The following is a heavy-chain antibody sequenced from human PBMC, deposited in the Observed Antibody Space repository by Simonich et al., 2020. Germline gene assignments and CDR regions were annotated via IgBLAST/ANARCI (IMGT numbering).Heavy chain of an antibody. CDR3: AGRGYSGYDDY. CDR2: IYSGGSK. V-gene: IGHV3-53*04. Sequence: EVQLVESGGGLVQPGGSLRLSCAASGFTFSSNDISWVRQAVGKGREWVSVIYSGGSKYYADSVKGRFTISRHNSKNTLYLQMNSLRAEDTAVSYCAGRGYSGYDDYWGQGTLVTVSS. CDR1: GFTFSSND. D-gene: IGHD5-12*01. J-gene: IGHJ4*02.